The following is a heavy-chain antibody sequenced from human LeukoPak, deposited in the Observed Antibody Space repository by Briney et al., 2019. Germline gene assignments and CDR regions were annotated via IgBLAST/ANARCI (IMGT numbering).Heavy chain of an antibody. Sequence: SETLSLTCTDPGGSISSYYWSWIRQTPGKGLEWIGYIYYSGSTSYNPSLKSRVTISVDTSKNQFSLKLTSVTAADTAVYYCARGYSSGWYAFDIWGQGTMVTVSS. CDR3: ARGYSSGWYAFDI. CDR2: IYYSGST. D-gene: IGHD6-19*01. J-gene: IGHJ3*02. V-gene: IGHV4-59*01. CDR1: GGSISSYY.